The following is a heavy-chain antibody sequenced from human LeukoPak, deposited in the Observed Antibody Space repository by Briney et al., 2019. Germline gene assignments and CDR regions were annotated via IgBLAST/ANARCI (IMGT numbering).Heavy chain of an antibody. V-gene: IGHV3-23*01. Sequence: GGSLRLSCAASGFTLSSYAMSWVRQGPGKGVEWVSAISVSGNTYHADSVKGRFTISRDSSKNSLYLQMNSLRAEVTAVYYCARGPPYGSGKFGPFDYWGQGSLVTVSS. D-gene: IGHD3-10*01. CDR1: GFTLSSYA. J-gene: IGHJ4*02. CDR2: ISVSGNT. CDR3: ARGPPYGSGKFGPFDY.